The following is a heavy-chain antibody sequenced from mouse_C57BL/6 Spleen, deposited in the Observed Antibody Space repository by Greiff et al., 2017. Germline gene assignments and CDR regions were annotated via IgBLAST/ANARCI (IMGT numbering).Heavy chain of an antibody. V-gene: IGHV1-61*01. CDR2: IYPYDSET. Sequence: QVQLQQPGAELVRPGSSVKLSCKASGYTLTSYWMDWVKQRPGQGLEWIGNIYPYDSETHYNQKFKDKATLTVDKSSSTAYMQLSSLKSEDSAVYYCARTIGYDRMDYWGQGTSVTVSS. D-gene: IGHD2-2*01. J-gene: IGHJ4*01. CDR1: GYTLTSYW. CDR3: ARTIGYDRMDY.